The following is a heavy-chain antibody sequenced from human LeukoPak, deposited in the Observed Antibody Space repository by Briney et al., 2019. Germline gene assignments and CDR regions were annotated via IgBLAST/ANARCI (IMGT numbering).Heavy chain of an antibody. V-gene: IGHV4-59*08. CDR2: IYYSGST. D-gene: IGHD3-22*01. J-gene: IGHJ4*02. Sequence: GSLRLSCAASGFTFTNYGMTWVRQAPGKGLEWIGNIYYSGSTKYNPSLKSRVTISVDTSKNHFSLKLSSVTAADTAVYYCARHGNCYDSSGYNYYFDYWGQGTLGTVSS. CDR3: ARHGNCYDSSGYNYYFDY. CDR1: GFTFTNYG.